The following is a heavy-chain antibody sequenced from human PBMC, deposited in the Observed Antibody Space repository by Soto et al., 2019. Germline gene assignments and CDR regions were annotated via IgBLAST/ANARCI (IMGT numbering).Heavy chain of an antibody. CDR3: ARRGYGSRWPNVYMDV. J-gene: IGHJ6*03. V-gene: IGHV3-64*01. CDR2: ISNNGAHT. Sequence: EAQLVESGGGLVQPGGSLRLSCAASGFTFSNYEMHWVRQAPGKGLEYVSGISNNGAHTDYAKYVKGRFTISRDNSENTRYLQMGSLRVDDMALYYCARRGYGSRWPNVYMDVWGKGTTVTVSS. D-gene: IGHD6-13*01. CDR1: GFTFSNYE.